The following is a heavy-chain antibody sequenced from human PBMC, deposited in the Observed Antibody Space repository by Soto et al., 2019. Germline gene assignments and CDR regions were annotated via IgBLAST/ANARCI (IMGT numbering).Heavy chain of an antibody. D-gene: IGHD3-22*01. CDR3: AREPHHYDPIGY. V-gene: IGHV3-48*03. CDR1: GFTFSSYE. J-gene: IGHJ4*02. CDR2: ISSSGSTI. Sequence: EVQLVESGGGLVQPGGSLRLSCAASGFTFSSYEMNWVRQAPGKGLEWVSCISSSGSTIYYADSVKGRFTISRDNAKNSLYLQMNSLRAEDTAVYYCAREPHHYDPIGYWGQGTLVTVSS.